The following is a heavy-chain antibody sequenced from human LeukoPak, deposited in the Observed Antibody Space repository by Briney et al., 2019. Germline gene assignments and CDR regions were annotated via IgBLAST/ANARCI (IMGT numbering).Heavy chain of an antibody. V-gene: IGHV4-31*03. CDR3: ARGLRLGDYYFDY. J-gene: IGHJ4*02. Sequence: SETLSLTCTVSRGSISSGGNYWSWIRQYPGKGLEWIGYIYYSGTTYYNPSLESRVTISLDTSKNQFSLKLSSVTAADTAVYYCARGLRLGDYYFDYWGQGTLVTVSS. CDR1: RGSISSGGNY. D-gene: IGHD5-12*01. CDR2: IYYSGTT.